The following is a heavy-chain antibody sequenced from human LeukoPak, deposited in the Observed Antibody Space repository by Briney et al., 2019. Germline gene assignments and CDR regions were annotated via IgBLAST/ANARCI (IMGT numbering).Heavy chain of an antibody. J-gene: IGHJ4*02. V-gene: IGHV1-69*05. Sequence: SVKVSCKASGGTFSSYAISWVRQAPGQGLEWMGGIIPIFGTANYAQKFQGRVTMTRDTSTSTVYMELSSLRSEDTAVYYCARVGRVVPWHFDYWGQGTLVTVSS. CDR3: ARVGRVVPWHFDY. D-gene: IGHD2-15*01. CDR1: GGTFSSYA. CDR2: IIPIFGTA.